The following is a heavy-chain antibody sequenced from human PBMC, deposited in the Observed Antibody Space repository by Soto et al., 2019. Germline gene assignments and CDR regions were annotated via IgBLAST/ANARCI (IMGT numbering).Heavy chain of an antibody. J-gene: IGHJ4*02. CDR3: ARGRYGDY. V-gene: IGHV1-18*01. CDR1: GYAFTTYG. Sequence: QVHLVQSGAEVKKPGASVKVSCQGSGYAFTTYGITWVRQAPGQGLEWMGWISAHNGNTNYAQKLQGRVTVTRDTSTSTAYMELRSARYDDTAVYYCARGRYGDYWGQGDLVTVSS. CDR2: ISAHNGNT. D-gene: IGHD1-1*01.